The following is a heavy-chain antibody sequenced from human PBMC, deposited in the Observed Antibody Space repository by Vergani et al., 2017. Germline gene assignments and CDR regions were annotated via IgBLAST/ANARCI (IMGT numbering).Heavy chain of an antibody. V-gene: IGHV1-69*01. CDR1: GGTFSSYA. CDR2: IIPIFGTA. D-gene: IGHD6-13*01. CDR3: ARDSSSWLGYYYYMDV. J-gene: IGHJ6*03. Sequence: QVQLVQSGAELKKPGSSVKVSCKASGGTFSSYAISWVRQAPGQGLECMGGIIPIFGTANYAQKFQGRVTITAGESTSKAYMELSSLRSEDTAVYYCARDSSSWLGYYYYMDVWGKGTTVTVSS.